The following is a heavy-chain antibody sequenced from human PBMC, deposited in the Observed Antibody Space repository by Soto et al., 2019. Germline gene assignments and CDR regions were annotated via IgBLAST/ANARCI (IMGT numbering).Heavy chain of an antibody. J-gene: IGHJ6*02. V-gene: IGHV3-20*04. D-gene: IGHD3-9*01. CDR1: GFTFDDYG. CDR2: INWNGGST. CDR3: ARGEDYDILTGYPPYYYGMDV. Sequence: PGGSLRLSCAASGFTFDDYGMSWVRQAPGKGLEWVSGINWNGGSTGYADSVKGRFTISRDNAKNSLYLQMNSLRAEDTAVYYCARGEDYDILTGYPPYYYGMDVWGQGTTVTVSS.